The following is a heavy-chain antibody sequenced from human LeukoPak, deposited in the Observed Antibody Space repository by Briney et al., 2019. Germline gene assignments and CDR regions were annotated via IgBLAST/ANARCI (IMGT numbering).Heavy chain of an antibody. Sequence: TGGSLRLSCAASGFTFYNAWISWFRKAPGKGREWVGRIKSKKGGGTTDYAAPVKGRFTVSRDDSKNTVYLQMNSLKTEDTAVYYCTAGVGVTDFDYWGQGTLVTVSS. CDR2: IKSKKGGGTT. CDR1: GFTFYNAW. D-gene: IGHD1-26*01. V-gene: IGHV3-15*01. CDR3: TAGVGVTDFDY. J-gene: IGHJ4*02.